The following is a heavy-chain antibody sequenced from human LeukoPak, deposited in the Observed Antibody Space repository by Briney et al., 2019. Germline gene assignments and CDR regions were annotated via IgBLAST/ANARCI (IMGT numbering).Heavy chain of an antibody. CDR2: INPRSGGT. V-gene: IGHV1-2*02. J-gene: IGHJ3*02. Sequence: ASVKVSCKASGYTFTDYYMHWVRQAPGQGLEWMGWINPRSGGTNYAQKFQGRVTMTRDTSISAAYMDLSRLISDDTAVYYCARVYAHGSGIIWGQGTMVTVSS. D-gene: IGHD3-10*01. CDR1: GYTFTDYY. CDR3: ARVYAHGSGII.